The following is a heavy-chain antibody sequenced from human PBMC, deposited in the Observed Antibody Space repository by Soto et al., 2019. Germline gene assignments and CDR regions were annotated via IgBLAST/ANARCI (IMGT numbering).Heavy chain of an antibody. V-gene: IGHV1-69*01. D-gene: IGHD1-1*01. CDR3: ARNGTLTGYSYGMDV. Sequence: QVQFVQSGAELRKPGSSVKVSCKASGGTFSDSTINWVRQAPGQRLEWMGGIIPIFDTANYAEKFQGRVTITADESTSTSFMEVSSLRSEDTAVYYCARNGTLTGYSYGMDVWGQGTMVTVSS. J-gene: IGHJ6*02. CDR1: GGTFSDST. CDR2: IIPIFDTA.